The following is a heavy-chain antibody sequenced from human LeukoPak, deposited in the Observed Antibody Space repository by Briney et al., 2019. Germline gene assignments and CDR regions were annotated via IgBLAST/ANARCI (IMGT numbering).Heavy chain of an antibody. Sequence: GGSLRLSCAASGFAFSGSAMHWVRQVSGNGLEWVGRIRSKADSYATAYAASVKGRFTISRDDSKNTAYLQMNSLKTEDTAVYYCARHVYDSGGFYSGMDVWGQGTTVTVSS. CDR1: GFAFSGSA. D-gene: IGHD3-22*01. CDR3: ARHVYDSGGFYSGMDV. CDR2: IRSKADSYAT. V-gene: IGHV3-73*01. J-gene: IGHJ6*02.